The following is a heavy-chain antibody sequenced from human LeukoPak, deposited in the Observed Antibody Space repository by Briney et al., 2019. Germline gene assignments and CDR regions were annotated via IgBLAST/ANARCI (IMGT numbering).Heavy chain of an antibody. Sequence: PVGALRLSCAPSGFSFNNYAMRWVRQAPREGREWVSAISGSGGRTYYADSLKGRVTISQDNSRNTLSLHIETLRADDTAVYCCSKDSNCGNYFASYYLDYWGQGTVVTVSS. CDR1: GFSFNNYA. V-gene: IGHV3-23*01. CDR2: ISGSGGRT. CDR3: SKDSNCGNYFASYYLDY. J-gene: IGHJ4*02. D-gene: IGHD1-26*01.